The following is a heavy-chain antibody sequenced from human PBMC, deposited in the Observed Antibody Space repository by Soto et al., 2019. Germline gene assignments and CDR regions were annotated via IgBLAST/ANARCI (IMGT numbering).Heavy chain of an antibody. V-gene: IGHV1-69*13. Sequence: SVKVSCKASGGTFSSYAISWVRQAPGQGLEWMGGIIPIFGTANYAQKFQGRVTITADESTSTAYMELSSLRSEDTAVYYCARFIVVVTARSYDASAIWGKGTMVTASS. CDR1: GGTFSSYA. CDR2: IIPIFGTA. CDR3: ARFIVVVTARSYDASAI. D-gene: IGHD2-21*02. J-gene: IGHJ3*02.